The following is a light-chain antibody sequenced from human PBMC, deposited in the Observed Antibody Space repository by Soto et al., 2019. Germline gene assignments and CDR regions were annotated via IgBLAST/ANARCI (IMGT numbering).Light chain of an antibody. Sequence: EIVLTQSPATLSLSPGERATLSCRASQSVSSNLAWYQQKLGQAPRLLIYDAFNRATGIPARFSGSGSGTDFTLTISNLEPEDFAVXXCQQRSSWPTFGQGTKLEIK. J-gene: IGKJ2*01. CDR1: QSVSSN. V-gene: IGKV3-11*01. CDR3: QQRSSWPT. CDR2: DAF.